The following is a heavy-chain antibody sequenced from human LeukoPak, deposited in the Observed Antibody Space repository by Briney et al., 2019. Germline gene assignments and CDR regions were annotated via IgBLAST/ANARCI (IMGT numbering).Heavy chain of an antibody. Sequence: PGRSLRLSCAASGFTFSSYAMHWVRQAPGKGLEWVAVISYDGSNKYYADSVKGRSTISRDNSKNTLYLQMNSLRAEDTAVYYCAKGAGRSSGYFDYYGMDVWGQGTTVTVSS. CDR1: GFTFSSYA. D-gene: IGHD3-22*01. J-gene: IGHJ6*02. V-gene: IGHV3-30-3*01. CDR3: AKGAGRSSGYFDYYGMDV. CDR2: ISYDGSNK.